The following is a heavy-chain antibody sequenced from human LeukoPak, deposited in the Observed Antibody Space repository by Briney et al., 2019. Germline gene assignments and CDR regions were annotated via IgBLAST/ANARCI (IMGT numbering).Heavy chain of an antibody. CDR3: ASCGYSYGCDY. CDR1: GGSISSYY. J-gene: IGHJ4*02. D-gene: IGHD5-18*01. Sequence: PSETLSLTCTVSGGSISSYYWSWIRQPPGKGLEWIGYIYYSGSTNYNPSLKSRVTISVDTSKNQFSLKLSSVTAADTAVYYCASCGYSYGCDYWGQGTLVIVSS. CDR2: IYYSGST. V-gene: IGHV4-59*08.